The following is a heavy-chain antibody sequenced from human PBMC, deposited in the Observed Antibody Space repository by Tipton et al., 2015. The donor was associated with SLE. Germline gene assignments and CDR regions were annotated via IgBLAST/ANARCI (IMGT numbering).Heavy chain of an antibody. CDR3: AKDPQVVAASYYFDY. J-gene: IGHJ4*02. CDR2: ISYDGSNK. CDR1: GFTFSSYG. D-gene: IGHD2-15*01. Sequence: SLRLSCAASGFTFSSYGMHWVRQAPGKGLEWVAVISYDGSNKYYADSVKGRFTISRDNSKNTLYLQMNSLRAEDTAVYYCAKDPQVVAASYYFDYWGQGTLVTVSS. V-gene: IGHV3-30*18.